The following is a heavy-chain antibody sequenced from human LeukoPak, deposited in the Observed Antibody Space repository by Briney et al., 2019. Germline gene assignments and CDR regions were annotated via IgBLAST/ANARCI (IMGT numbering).Heavy chain of an antibody. CDR3: ARSSHNAYFYDTMNSSFDC. D-gene: IGHD3-22*01. Sequence: PGGSLRLSCGASGFTFSSYAMSWVRQAPGKGLEWVANINQDDSEKFYVDSVKGRFTISRDNAKNSLYLQMNSLRAEDTAVYYCARSSHNAYFYDTMNSSFDCWGQGTLVTVSS. CDR2: INQDDSEK. J-gene: IGHJ4*02. V-gene: IGHV3-7*01. CDR1: GFTFSSYA.